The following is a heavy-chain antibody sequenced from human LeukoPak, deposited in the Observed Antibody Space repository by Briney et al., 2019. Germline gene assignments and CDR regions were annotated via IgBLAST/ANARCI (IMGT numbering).Heavy chain of an antibody. D-gene: IGHD3-16*02. Sequence: GGALRLSCAASGFTFSSYGMHWVRQAPGKGLEWVAVILYDGGNKYYADPVKGRFTISRDNSKNTLYLQMNSLRAEDTAVYYCARGGDYVWGSYRVEIDYWGQGTLVTV. V-gene: IGHV3-30*03. CDR3: ARGGDYVWGSYRVEIDY. CDR1: GFTFSSYG. CDR2: ILYDGGNK. J-gene: IGHJ4*02.